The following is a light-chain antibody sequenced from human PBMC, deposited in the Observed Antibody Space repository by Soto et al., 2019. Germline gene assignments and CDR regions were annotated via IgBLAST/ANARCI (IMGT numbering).Light chain of an antibody. CDR3: QQYNSYSPPWT. Sequence: DIQMPESPSTVAASVGDKVTITCRASQSVSSWLAWYQQKPGKAPKLLIYDASSLESGVPSRLSGSGSGTEFTLSISSLQPDDFATDYCQQYNSYSPPWTFGQGTRVDIK. V-gene: IGKV1-5*01. CDR2: DAS. J-gene: IGKJ1*01. CDR1: QSVSSW.